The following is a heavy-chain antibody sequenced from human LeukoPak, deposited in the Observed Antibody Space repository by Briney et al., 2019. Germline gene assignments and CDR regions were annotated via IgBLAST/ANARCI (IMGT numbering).Heavy chain of an antibody. CDR2: IYYSGST. Sequence: SETLSLTCTVSGGSISSYYWSWIRQPPGKGLEWIGYIYYSGSTNYNPSLKSRVTISVDTSKNQFSLKLSSVTAADTAVYYCARGPVVVATTPYYYYGMDVWGQGTTVTVPS. J-gene: IGHJ6*02. CDR3: ARGPVVVATTPYYYYGMDV. V-gene: IGHV4-59*12. CDR1: GGSISSYY. D-gene: IGHD2-15*01.